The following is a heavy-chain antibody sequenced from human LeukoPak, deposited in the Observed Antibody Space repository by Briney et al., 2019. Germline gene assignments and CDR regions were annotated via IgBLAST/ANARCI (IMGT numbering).Heavy chain of an antibody. Sequence: ASVTVSCKASGYTFTGYYMHWVRQAPGQGLEWMGWINPNSGGTNYAQKFQGRVTMTRDTSISTAYMELSRLRSDDTAVYYCARGQNVLRYFDWLLLFDYWGQGTLVTVSS. CDR3: ARGQNVLRYFDWLLLFDY. V-gene: IGHV1-2*02. D-gene: IGHD3-9*01. CDR2: INPNSGGT. J-gene: IGHJ4*02. CDR1: GYTFTGYY.